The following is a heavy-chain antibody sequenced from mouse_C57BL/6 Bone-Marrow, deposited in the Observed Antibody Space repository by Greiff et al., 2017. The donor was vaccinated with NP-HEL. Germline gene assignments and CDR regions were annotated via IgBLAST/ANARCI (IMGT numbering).Heavy chain of an antibody. V-gene: IGHV5-16*01. Sequence: DVKLVESEGGLVQPGSSMKLSCTASGFTFSDYYMAWVRQVPEKGLEWVANINYDGSSTYYLDSLKSRFIISRDNAKNTLYLQMSSLKSEDTATYYCARARAYAMDYWGQGTSVTVSS. CDR3: ARARAYAMDY. CDR2: INYDGSST. J-gene: IGHJ4*01. D-gene: IGHD3-3*01. CDR1: GFTFSDYY.